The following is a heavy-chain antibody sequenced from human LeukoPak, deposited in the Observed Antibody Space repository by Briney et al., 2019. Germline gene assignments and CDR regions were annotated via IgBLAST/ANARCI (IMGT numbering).Heavy chain of an antibody. Sequence: GGSLRLSCAASGFTFSSYAMSWVRQPPGKGLEWVSSISGSGGSTYYADSVKGRFTISRDNSKNTLYLQMNSLRAEDTAVYYCAKDRGSSWLNWFDPWGQGTLVTVSS. CDR3: AKDRGSSWLNWFDP. V-gene: IGHV3-23*01. CDR2: ISGSGGST. CDR1: GFTFSSYA. D-gene: IGHD6-13*01. J-gene: IGHJ5*02.